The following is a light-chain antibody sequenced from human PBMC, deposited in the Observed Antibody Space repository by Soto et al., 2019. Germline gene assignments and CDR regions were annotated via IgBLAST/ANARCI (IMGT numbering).Light chain of an antibody. Sequence: EIXLTQSPGTLSLSPGERATLSCRASQSVSSDYLAWYQQKPGQAPRLLIYGASSRATGIPDRFSGSGSGTHFTLTISRLEPEDFAVYYCQQYGSSPRLTFGGGTKVEIK. CDR2: GAS. V-gene: IGKV3-20*01. CDR3: QQYGSSPRLT. CDR1: QSVSSDY. J-gene: IGKJ4*01.